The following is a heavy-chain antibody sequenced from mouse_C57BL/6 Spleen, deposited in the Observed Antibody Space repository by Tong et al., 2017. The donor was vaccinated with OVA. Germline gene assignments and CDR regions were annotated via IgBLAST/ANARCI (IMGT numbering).Heavy chain of an antibody. V-gene: IGHV1-23*01. J-gene: IGHJ2*01. Sequence: VQLQESGAELVRPGASVKLSCKASGYTFTDYEMHCVKQTPVHGLEWIGAIDPETCGTAYNQKFKGKATLTADKSSSTAYMQLKSLTSEDSAVYYCARKGTYYYGSSFDYWGQGTTRTGSS. CDR3: ARKGTYYYGSSFDY. D-gene: IGHD1-1*01. CDR2: IDPETCGT. CDR1: GYTFTDYE.